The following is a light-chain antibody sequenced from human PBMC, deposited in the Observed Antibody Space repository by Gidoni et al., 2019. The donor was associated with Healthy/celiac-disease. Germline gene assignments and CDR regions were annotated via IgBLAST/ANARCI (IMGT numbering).Light chain of an antibody. CDR1: QSVSSSY. J-gene: IGKJ2*01. V-gene: IGKV3-20*01. CDR3: QHYGSSPYT. Sequence: VLTQSPGTLSLSSGERATLSCRASQSVSSSYLAWYQQKPGQAPRLLIYGASSRATGIPDRFSGSGSGTDFTLTISRLEPEDFAVYYCQHYGSSPYTFGQGTKLEIK. CDR2: GAS.